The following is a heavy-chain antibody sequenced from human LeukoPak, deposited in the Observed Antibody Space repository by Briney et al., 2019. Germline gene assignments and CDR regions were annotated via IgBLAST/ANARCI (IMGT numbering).Heavy chain of an antibody. V-gene: IGHV3-15*01. CDR1: GFTFSNAW. D-gene: IGHD3-22*01. CDR2: IKSKTDGGTT. CDR3: TTAGSHYYDSSGYSEYYYYYMDV. J-gene: IGHJ6*03. Sequence: PGGSLRLSCAASGFTFSNAWMSWIRQAPGKGLEWVGRIKSKTDGGTTDYAAPVKGRFTISRDDSKNTLYLQMNSLKTEDTAVYYCTTAGSHYYDSSGYSEYYYYYMDVWGKGTTVTISS.